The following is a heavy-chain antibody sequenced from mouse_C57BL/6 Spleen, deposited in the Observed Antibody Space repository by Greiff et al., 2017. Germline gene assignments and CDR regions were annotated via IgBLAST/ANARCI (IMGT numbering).Heavy chain of an antibody. Sequence: EVNVVESGGGLVQPGGSMKLSCAASGFTFSDYYMSWVRQTPEKRLEWVAYISNGGGSTYYPDTVKGRFAISRDNAKNTLYLQRSRLKSEDTAMYYCAGLAGSYWYFEGWGTGTTVTVST. CDR2: ISNGGGST. V-gene: IGHV5-12*01. CDR3: AGLAGSYWYFEG. J-gene: IGHJ1*03. CDR1: GFTFSDYY.